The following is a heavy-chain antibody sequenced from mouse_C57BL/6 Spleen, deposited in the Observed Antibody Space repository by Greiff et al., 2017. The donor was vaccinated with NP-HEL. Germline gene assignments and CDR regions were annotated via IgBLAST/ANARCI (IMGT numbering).Heavy chain of an antibody. CDR2: ISYSGST. D-gene: IGHD1-1*02. CDR3: ARGGWTYAMDY. J-gene: IGHJ4*01. Sequence: EVQRVESGPGMVKPSQSLSLTCTVTGYSITSGYDWHWIRHFPGNKLEWMGYISYSGSTNYNPSLKSRISITHDTSKNHFFLKLNSVTTEDTATHYCARGGWTYAMDYWGQGTSVTVSS. V-gene: IGHV3-1*01. CDR1: GYSITSGYD.